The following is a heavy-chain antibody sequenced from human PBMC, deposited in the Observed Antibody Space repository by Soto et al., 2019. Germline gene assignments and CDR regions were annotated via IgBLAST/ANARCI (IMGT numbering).Heavy chain of an antibody. CDR3: AKDSRNYYGSGSYFDY. D-gene: IGHD3-10*01. J-gene: IGHJ4*02. Sequence: PGGSLRLSWAASGFTFSSYAMSWVRQAPGKGLEWVSAISGSGGSTYYADSVKGRFTISRDNSKNTLYLQMNSLRAEDTAVYYCAKDSRNYYGSGSYFDYWGQGTLVTVSS. V-gene: IGHV3-23*01. CDR2: ISGSGGST. CDR1: GFTFSSYA.